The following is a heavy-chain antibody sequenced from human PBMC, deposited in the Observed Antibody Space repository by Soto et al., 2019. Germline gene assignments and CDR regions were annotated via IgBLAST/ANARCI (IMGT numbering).Heavy chain of an antibody. V-gene: IGHV3-33*01. CDR1: GFTFSSYG. Sequence: GGSLRLSCAASGFTFSSYGVHWVRQAPGKGLEWVAVIWYDGSNKYYADSVKGRFTISRDNSKNTLYLQMNSLRAEDTAVYYCARVPYYYDSSGYYVDYWGQGTLVTVSS. J-gene: IGHJ4*02. CDR2: IWYDGSNK. CDR3: ARVPYYYDSSGYYVDY. D-gene: IGHD3-22*01.